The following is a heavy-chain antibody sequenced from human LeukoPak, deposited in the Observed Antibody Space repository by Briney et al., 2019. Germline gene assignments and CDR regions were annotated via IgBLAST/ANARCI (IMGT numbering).Heavy chain of an antibody. CDR3: ARQRDDYVWGNYPAIGYF. CDR2: VYPGDSDT. CDR1: GYSFSTYW. Sequence: GESVKISCKGFGYSFSTYWIGWVRQMPGKGLEWMGVVYPGDSDTRYSPSFQGQITISADKSISTAYLQWRSLKASDTAMYYCARQRDDYVWGNYPAIGYFWAQGTLVTVSS. D-gene: IGHD3-16*02. J-gene: IGHJ4*02. V-gene: IGHV5-51*01.